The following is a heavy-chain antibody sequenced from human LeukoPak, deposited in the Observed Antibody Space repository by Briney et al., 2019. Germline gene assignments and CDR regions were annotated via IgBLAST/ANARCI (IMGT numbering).Heavy chain of an antibody. CDR1: GYTLTELS. V-gene: IGHV1-24*01. Sequence: GASVKVSCKVSGYTLTELSMHWVRQAPGKGLEWMGGFDPEDGETIYAQKFQGRVAMTEDTSTDTAYMELSSLRSEDTAVYYCATPGSIVGAPKYAFDIWGQGTIVTVSS. D-gene: IGHD1-26*01. CDR3: ATPGSIVGAPKYAFDI. J-gene: IGHJ3*02. CDR2: FDPEDGET.